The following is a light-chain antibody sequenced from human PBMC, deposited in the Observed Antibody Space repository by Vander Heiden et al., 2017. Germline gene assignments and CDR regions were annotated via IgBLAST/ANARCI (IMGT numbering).Light chain of an antibody. J-gene: IGKJ1*01. V-gene: IGKV1-5*01. CDR2: DAS. CDR1: QSISSW. Sequence: DNQMTQSPSTLSASVGDRVTITCRASQSISSWLAWYQQKPGKAPNLLIYDASTLESGVPSRFSGGGFGTEFTLTIDSLQPDDLATYYCQHYVSFSFWTFGQGTKVEIK. CDR3: QHYVSFSFWT.